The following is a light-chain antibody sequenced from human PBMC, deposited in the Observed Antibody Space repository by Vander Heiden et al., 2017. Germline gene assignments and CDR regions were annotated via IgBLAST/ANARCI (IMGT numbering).Light chain of an antibody. Sequence: QSVLTQSPSVSGAPGQRVTISCTGGSSNIGAGYDVHWYQQLPGTAPKLLIYGNSNRPSGVPDRFSDSKSGTSASLAITGLQAEDEADYYCQTYDSSLSGSVFGGGTKLTVL. V-gene: IGLV1-40*01. J-gene: IGLJ3*02. CDR2: GNS. CDR1: SSNIGAGYD. CDR3: QTYDSSLSGSV.